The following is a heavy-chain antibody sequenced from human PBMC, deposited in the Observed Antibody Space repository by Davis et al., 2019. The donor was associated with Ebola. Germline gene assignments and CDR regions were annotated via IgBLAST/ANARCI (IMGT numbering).Heavy chain of an antibody. D-gene: IGHD3-9*01. J-gene: IGHJ4*02. CDR1: GFTFSSYG. Sequence: GGSLRLSCAASGFTFSSYGMHWVRQAPGKGLEWVAVIWYDGSNKYYADSVKGRFTISRDNSKNTLYLQMNSLRAEDTAVYYCAREQYSYYDILTGEATFDYWGQGTLVTVSS. CDR2: IWYDGSNK. CDR3: AREQYSYYDILTGEATFDY. V-gene: IGHV3-33*01.